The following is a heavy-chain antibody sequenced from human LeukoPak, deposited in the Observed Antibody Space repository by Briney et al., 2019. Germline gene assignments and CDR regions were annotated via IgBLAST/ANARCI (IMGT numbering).Heavy chain of an antibody. CDR1: GFTFSSSS. CDR2: ITSDSNTI. CDR3: AGDHWFAFET. J-gene: IGHJ3*02. V-gene: IGHV3-48*02. Sequence: GGSLRLSCAASGFTFSSSSMNWVRQAPGKGLEWVSYITSDSNTIYYANSVKGRFTISRDNAKNSLYLEINSLRDEDTAIYYCAGDHWFAFETWGQGTMVTVSS. D-gene: IGHD3-9*01.